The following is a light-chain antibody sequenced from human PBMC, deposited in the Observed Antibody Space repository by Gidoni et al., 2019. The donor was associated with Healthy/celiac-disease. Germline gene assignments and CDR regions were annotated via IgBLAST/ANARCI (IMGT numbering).Light chain of an antibody. J-gene: IGKJ1*01. CDR3: QQSYSWT. CDR2: AAS. CDR1: QSISSY. Sequence: DIQMTQSPSSLSASVRDRVTITCRASQSISSYLNWYQQKPGKAPKLLIYAASSLQSGVPSRFSGSGSGTDFTLTISSLQPEDFATYYCQQSYSWTFXXXTKVEIK. V-gene: IGKV1-39*01.